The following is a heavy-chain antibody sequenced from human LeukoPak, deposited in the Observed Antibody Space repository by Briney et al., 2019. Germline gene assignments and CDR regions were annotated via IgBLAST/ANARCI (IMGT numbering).Heavy chain of an antibody. Sequence: GGSLRLSCAASGFTFSSYAMSWVRQAPAKGLEWVSAISGSGGSTYYADSVKGRFTISRDNSKNTLYLQMNSLRAEDTAVYYCAKDRLYYYDSSGYYLNPIDYWGQGTLVTVSS. CDR1: GFTFSSYA. J-gene: IGHJ4*02. CDR3: AKDRLYYYDSSGYYLNPIDY. CDR2: ISGSGGST. V-gene: IGHV3-23*01. D-gene: IGHD3-22*01.